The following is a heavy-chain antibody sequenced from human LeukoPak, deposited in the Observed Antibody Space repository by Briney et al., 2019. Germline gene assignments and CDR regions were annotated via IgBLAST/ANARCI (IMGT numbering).Heavy chain of an antibody. CDR1: GFTFSSYA. Sequence: GGSLRLSCAASGFTFSSYAMTGVRQAPGKGLEWVSGIGGTGTSTYYADSVKGRFTISRDSSKNTLYLQMNSLRAEDTAVYYCAKGKFLEWLSGIDYWGQGTLVTVSS. D-gene: IGHD3-3*01. CDR3: AKGKFLEWLSGIDY. CDR2: IGGTGTST. J-gene: IGHJ4*02. V-gene: IGHV3-23*01.